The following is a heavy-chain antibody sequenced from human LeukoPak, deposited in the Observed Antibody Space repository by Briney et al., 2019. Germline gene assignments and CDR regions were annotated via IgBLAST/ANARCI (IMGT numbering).Heavy chain of an antibody. D-gene: IGHD5-12*01. CDR3: AKEDSVATYFDY. CDR1: GFTFSSYA. CDR2: ISGTGGST. Sequence: GGSLRLSCAASGFTFSSYAMSWARQAPGKGREWVSGISGTGGSTHYADSVKGRFTISRDNSKNTLYLQMSSLRAEDTAVYYCAKEDSVATYFDYWGQGTLVTVSS. V-gene: IGHV3-23*01. J-gene: IGHJ4*02.